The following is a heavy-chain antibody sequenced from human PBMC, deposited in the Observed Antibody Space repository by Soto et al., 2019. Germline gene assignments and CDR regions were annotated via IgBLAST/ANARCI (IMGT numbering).Heavy chain of an antibody. D-gene: IGHD2-2*02. CDR1: GGSISSYY. CDR3: ARCYRSRIAY. Sequence: QVQLQESGPGLVKPSETLSLTCTVSGGSISSYYWSWIRQPPGKGLEWIGYIYYSGSTNYNRSLKSRVTISVVTSKIQSSLKLISVTAAGSAVYYCARCYRSRIAYLGQGTLVTVS. V-gene: IGHV4-59*08. CDR2: IYYSGST. J-gene: IGHJ4*02.